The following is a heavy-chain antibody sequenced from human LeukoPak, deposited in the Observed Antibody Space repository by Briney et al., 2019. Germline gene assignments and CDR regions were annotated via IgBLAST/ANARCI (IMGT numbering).Heavy chain of an antibody. CDR1: GFTFSSYW. D-gene: IGHD3-3*01. CDR3: AKEGGYYTFDY. Sequence: GGSLRLSCAASGFTFSSYWMSWVRQAPGKGLEWVANIKQDGSEKYYVDSVKGRFTISRDNAKNTLYLQMNSLRAEDTAVYYCAKEGGYYTFDYWGQGTLVTVSS. V-gene: IGHV3-7*03. J-gene: IGHJ4*02. CDR2: IKQDGSEK.